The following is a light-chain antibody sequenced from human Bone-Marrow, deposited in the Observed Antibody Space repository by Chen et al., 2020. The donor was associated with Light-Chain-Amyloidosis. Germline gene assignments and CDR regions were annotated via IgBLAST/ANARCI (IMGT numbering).Light chain of an antibody. CDR2: DDS. V-gene: IGLV3-21*02. CDR3: QVWDRSSDRPV. CDR1: NIGSTR. J-gene: IGLJ3*02. Sequence: SYVLTQPSSVSVAPGQTATIACGGNNIGSTRGHWYQQTQGQAPLLVVYDDSDRPSGIPERLSGSNSGNTATLTISRVEAGDEADYYCQVWDRSSDRPVFGGGTKLPVL.